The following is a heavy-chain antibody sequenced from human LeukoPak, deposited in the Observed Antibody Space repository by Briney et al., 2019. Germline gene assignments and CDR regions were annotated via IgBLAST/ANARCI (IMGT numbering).Heavy chain of an antibody. J-gene: IGHJ5*02. V-gene: IGHV4-59*01. Sequence: KASETLSLTCTVSGGSISSYYWNWIRQPPGKGLEWIGYIYYSGSTNYNPSLKSRVTILVDTSKNHFSLKLSPVTAADTAVYYCARGRLDGWLDPWGQGTLVTVSS. D-gene: IGHD5-24*01. CDR2: IYYSGST. CDR3: ARGRLDGWLDP. CDR1: GGSISSYY.